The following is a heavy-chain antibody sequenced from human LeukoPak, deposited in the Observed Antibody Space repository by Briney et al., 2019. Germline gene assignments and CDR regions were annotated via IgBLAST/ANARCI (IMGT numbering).Heavy chain of an antibody. V-gene: IGHV4-34*01. J-gene: IGHJ4*02. CDR1: GGSFSGYY. CDR3: AREVTPQKVFDY. Sequence: PSENLSLTCAVYGGSFSGYYWSWIRQPPGKGLEWIGEINHSGSTNYNPSLKSRVTISVDTSKNQFSLKLSSVTAADTAVYYCAREVTPQKVFDYWGQGTLVTVSS. CDR2: INHSGST. D-gene: IGHD2-21*02.